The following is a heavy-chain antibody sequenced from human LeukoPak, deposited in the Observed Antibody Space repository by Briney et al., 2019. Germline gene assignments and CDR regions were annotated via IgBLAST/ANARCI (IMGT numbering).Heavy chain of an antibody. D-gene: IGHD1-26*01. Sequence: PSETLSLTCTVSGYSITSGYYWGWTRQPPGKGLEWIGYIHYSGSTNYNPSLKSRVTISVDTSKNQFSLKLSSVTAADTAVYYCAREVRHSGYFQYWGQGTLVTVSS. CDR3: AREVRHSGYFQY. CDR1: GYSITSGYY. J-gene: IGHJ4*02. V-gene: IGHV4-61*01. CDR2: IHYSGST.